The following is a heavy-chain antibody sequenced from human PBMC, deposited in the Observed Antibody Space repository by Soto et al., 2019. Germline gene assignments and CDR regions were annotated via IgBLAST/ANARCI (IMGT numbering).Heavy chain of an antibody. CDR3: VGGISEWGRLVV. CDR1: GVSITNYY. J-gene: IGHJ4*02. Sequence: WETLSLTCSFYGVSITNYYWSWLWMPQGKRLEYIGYMYYSGNTYYNPSIKSRVTISGDASKNQFSLKLRSVTAADTPVHYGVGGISEWGRLVVWVQGNLV. D-gene: IGHD3-3*01. CDR2: MYYSGNT. V-gene: IGHV4-59*01.